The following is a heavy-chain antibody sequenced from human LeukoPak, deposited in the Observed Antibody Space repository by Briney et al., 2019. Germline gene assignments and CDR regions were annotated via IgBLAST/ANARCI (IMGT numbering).Heavy chain of an antibody. D-gene: IGHD2/OR15-2a*01. J-gene: IGHJ4*02. V-gene: IGHV3-30*02. CDR3: ARGLNSMIDY. CDR1: GFTLSNHG. CDR2: IQYDGSNK. Sequence: GGSLRLSCAASGFTLSNHGMYWVRQAPGKGLEWVAFIQYDGSNKYHADSVKGRFTISRDNSKNTLYLQMNSLRTEDTAVYYCARGLNSMIDYWGQGTLVTVSS.